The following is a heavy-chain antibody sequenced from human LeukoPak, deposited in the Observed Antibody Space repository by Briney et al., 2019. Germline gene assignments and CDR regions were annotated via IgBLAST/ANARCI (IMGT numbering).Heavy chain of an antibody. D-gene: IGHD3-9*01. J-gene: IGHJ6*02. V-gene: IGHV1-8*01. Sequence: ASVKVSCKASGYTFTSYDINWVRQATGQGLEWMGWMNPNSGNTGCAQKFQGRVTMTRNTSISTAYMELSSLRSEDTAVYYCARGPSYYDILTGYLYYYYYYGMDVWGQGTTVTVSS. CDR3: ARGPSYYDILTGYLYYYYYYGMDV. CDR1: GYTFTSYD. CDR2: MNPNSGNT.